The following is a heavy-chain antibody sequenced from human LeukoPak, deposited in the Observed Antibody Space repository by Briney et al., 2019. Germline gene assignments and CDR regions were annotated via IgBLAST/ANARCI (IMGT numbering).Heavy chain of an antibody. Sequence: SETLSLTCAVYGGSFSGYYWSRIRQPPGKGLEWIGEINHSGSTNYNPSLKSRVTISVDTSKNQFSLKLSSVTAADTAVYYCARGGLAAAGRANGFDPWGQGTLVTVSS. CDR1: GGSFSGYY. CDR2: INHSGST. J-gene: IGHJ5*02. D-gene: IGHD6-13*01. CDR3: ARGGLAAAGRANGFDP. V-gene: IGHV4-34*01.